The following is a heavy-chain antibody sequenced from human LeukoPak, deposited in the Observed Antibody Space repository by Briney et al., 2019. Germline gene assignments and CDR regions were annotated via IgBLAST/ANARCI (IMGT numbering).Heavy chain of an antibody. V-gene: IGHV3-23*01. D-gene: IGHD3-22*01. CDR2: ISGSGGST. Sequence: GGSLRLSCAASGFTFSSYAMSWVRQAPGKGLEWVSAISGSGGSTYYADSVKGRFTISRDNSKNTLYLQMNSLRAEDTAVYYCAKYHYYESTAYRYFDYWGQGTLVTVSS. CDR3: AKYHYYESTAYRYFDY. CDR1: GFTFSSYA. J-gene: IGHJ4*02.